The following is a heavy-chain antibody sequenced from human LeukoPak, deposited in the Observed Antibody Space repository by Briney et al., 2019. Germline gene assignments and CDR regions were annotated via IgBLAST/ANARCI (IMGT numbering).Heavy chain of an antibody. V-gene: IGHV4-34*01. J-gene: IGHJ6*03. CDR2: INHSGST. Sequence: KTSETLSLTCAVYGGSFSGYYWSWIRQPPGKGLEWIGEINHSGSTNYNPSLKSRVTISVDTSKNQFSLKLSSVTAADTAVYYCARDLRYFDYYYYMDVWGKGTTVTVSS. D-gene: IGHD3-9*01. CDR3: ARDLRYFDYYYYMDV. CDR1: GGSFSGYY.